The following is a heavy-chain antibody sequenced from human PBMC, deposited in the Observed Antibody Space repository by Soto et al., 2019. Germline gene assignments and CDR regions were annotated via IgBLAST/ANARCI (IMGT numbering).Heavy chain of an antibody. CDR3: AKSFPPFKSRPQVYLGFDY. V-gene: IGHV3-30*18. Sequence: GGSLRLSCAASGFTFSSYGMHWVRQAPGKGLEWVAVISYDGSNKYYADSVKGRFTISRDNSKNTLYLQMNSLRAEDTAVYYCAKSFPPFKSRPQVYLGFDYWGQGT. J-gene: IGHJ4*02. CDR1: GFTFSSYG. CDR2: ISYDGSNK. D-gene: IGHD1-20*01.